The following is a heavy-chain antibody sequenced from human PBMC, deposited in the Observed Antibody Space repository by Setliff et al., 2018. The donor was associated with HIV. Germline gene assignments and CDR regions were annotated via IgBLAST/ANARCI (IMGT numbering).Heavy chain of an antibody. J-gene: IGHJ4*02. CDR3: VKDAVDSAGDY. D-gene: IGHD6-25*01. CDR2: IDHSGKT. CDR1: GYSISNGFY. Sequence: SETLSLTCIVSGYSISNGFYWGWVRQPPGKGPEWIGSIDHSGKTFYKSSLKSRVTISVDTSKNTFSLRLTSMTAADTAVYYCVKDAVDSAGDYWGQGKVVTVSS. V-gene: IGHV4-38-2*02.